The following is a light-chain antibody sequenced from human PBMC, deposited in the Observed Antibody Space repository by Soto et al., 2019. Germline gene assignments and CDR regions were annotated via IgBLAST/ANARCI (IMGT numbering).Light chain of an antibody. V-gene: IGLV2-23*01. J-gene: IGLJ2*01. CDR1: SSDIGRYNL. Sequence: SALTQPASVSGSPGQSITISCTGTSSDIGRYNLVSWYQQHPGKAPKLIIYEDIERPSGVSDRFSGSKSGNTASLTISGLQTEDEADYYCCAYAGGASVVFGGGTKRTV. CDR2: EDI. CDR3: CAYAGGASVV.